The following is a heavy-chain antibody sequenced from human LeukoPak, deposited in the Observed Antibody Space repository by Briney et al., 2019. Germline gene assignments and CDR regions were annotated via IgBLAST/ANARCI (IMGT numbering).Heavy chain of an antibody. CDR1: GFTFSSYW. Sequence: GGSLRLSCAASGFTFSSYWMHWVRQAPGKALVWVSRINSDGSSTSYADSVKGRFPISRDNAKNTLYLQMNSLRAEDTAVYYCARESGTDAFDIWGQGTMVTVSS. J-gene: IGHJ3*02. V-gene: IGHV3-74*01. CDR2: INSDGSST. D-gene: IGHD1-1*01. CDR3: ARESGTDAFDI.